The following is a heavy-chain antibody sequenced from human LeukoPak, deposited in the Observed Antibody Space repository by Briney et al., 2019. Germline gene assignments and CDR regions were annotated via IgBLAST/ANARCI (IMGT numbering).Heavy chain of an antibody. Sequence: GGSLRLSCAASGFTFSSFEMNWVRQAPGKGLEWVSYISSSGSPIYYADSVKGRFTISRNNVKNSLYLQMNSLRVEDTAIYYCVRAQGGYSYGHGDYWGQGTLVTVSS. CDR1: GFTFSSFE. V-gene: IGHV3-48*03. CDR3: VRAQGGYSYGHGDY. D-gene: IGHD5-18*01. CDR2: ISSSGSPI. J-gene: IGHJ4*02.